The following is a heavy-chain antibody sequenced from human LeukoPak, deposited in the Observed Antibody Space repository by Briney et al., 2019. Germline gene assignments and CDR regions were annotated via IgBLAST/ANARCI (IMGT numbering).Heavy chain of an antibody. J-gene: IGHJ3*02. CDR1: GYTFTGYY. D-gene: IGHD3-22*01. Sequence: GASVSVSCKASGYTFTGYYMHWVRQAPGQGLEWMGWINPNSGGTNYAQKFQGRVTMTRDTSISTAYMELSRLRSDDTAVYYCARGEYYYDSSGTDAFDIWGQGTMVTVSS. CDR3: ARGEYYYDSSGTDAFDI. CDR2: INPNSGGT. V-gene: IGHV1-2*02.